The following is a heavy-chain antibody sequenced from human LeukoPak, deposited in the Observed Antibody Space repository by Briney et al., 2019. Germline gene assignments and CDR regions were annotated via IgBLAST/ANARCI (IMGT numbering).Heavy chain of an antibody. Sequence: ASVKVSCKASGYTFTSYDINWVRQATGQGLEWMGWMDPNSGNTGYAQKFQGRVTMTRNTSISTAYMELSSLRSEDTAVYYCARTYYYGSSGYDNWFDPWGQGTLVTVSS. V-gene: IGHV1-8*01. D-gene: IGHD3-22*01. CDR3: ARTYYYGSSGYDNWFDP. CDR1: GYTFTSYD. J-gene: IGHJ5*02. CDR2: MDPNSGNT.